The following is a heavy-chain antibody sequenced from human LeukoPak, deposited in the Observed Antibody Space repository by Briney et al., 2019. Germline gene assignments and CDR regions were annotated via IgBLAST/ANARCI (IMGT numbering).Heavy chain of an antibody. V-gene: IGHV1-2*02. Sequence: ASVKVSCKASGYTFTGYYMHWVRQAPGQGLEWMGWINPNSGGTNYAQKFQGRVTMTRDTSISTAYMELSRLRSDDTAVYYCAREAPGVYCSGGSCYSGSEYFQRWGQGTLVTVSS. CDR2: INPNSGGT. J-gene: IGHJ1*01. CDR1: GYTFTGYY. D-gene: IGHD2-15*01. CDR3: AREAPGVYCSGGSCYSGSEYFQR.